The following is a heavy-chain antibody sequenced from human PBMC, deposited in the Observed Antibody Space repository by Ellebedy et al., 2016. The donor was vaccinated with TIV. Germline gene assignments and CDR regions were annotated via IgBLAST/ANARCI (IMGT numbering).Heavy chain of an antibody. J-gene: IGHJ6*03. CDR1: GFTFSSYW. CDR3: ARRYMDV. CDR2: IKQDGSAK. V-gene: IGHV3-7*01. Sequence: GESLKISXAASGFTFSSYWMQWVRQAPGKVLEWVANIKQDGSAKYYVDSVKGRFTISRDNAKNSVYLQMNNLRAEDTAVYYCARRYMDVWGKGTTVTVSS.